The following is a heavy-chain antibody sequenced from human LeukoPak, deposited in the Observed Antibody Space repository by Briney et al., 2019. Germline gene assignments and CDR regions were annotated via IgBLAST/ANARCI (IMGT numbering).Heavy chain of an antibody. CDR1: GFTVSSNY. CDR3: AKDSYYQGAYYGMDV. V-gene: IGHV3-53*01. D-gene: IGHD2-2*01. CDR2: IYSGGST. Sequence: GGSLRLSCAASGFTVSSNYMSWVRQAPGKGLEWVSVIYSGGSTYYADSVKGRFTISRDNSKNTLYLQMNSLRAEDTAVYYCAKDSYYQGAYYGMDVWGQGTTVTVSS. J-gene: IGHJ6*02.